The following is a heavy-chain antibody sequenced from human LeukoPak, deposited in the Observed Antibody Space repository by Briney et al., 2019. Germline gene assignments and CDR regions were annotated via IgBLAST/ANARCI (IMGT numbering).Heavy chain of an antibody. CDR3: TSDLDN. CDR1: GFTVSSNY. J-gene: IGHJ4*02. Sequence: GGSLRLSCAASGFTVSSNYMSWVRQAPGKGLEWVSVVYSGGSTYYADSVKGRFTISRDNSQNTLYLQMNSLRAEDTAIYYCTSDLDNWGQGTLVTVSS. CDR2: VYSGGST. V-gene: IGHV3-66*01.